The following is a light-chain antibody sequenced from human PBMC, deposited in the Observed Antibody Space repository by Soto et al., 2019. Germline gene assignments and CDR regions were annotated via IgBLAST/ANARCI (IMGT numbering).Light chain of an antibody. V-gene: IGLV1-44*01. CDR3: AAWHDSLNGVL. J-gene: IGLJ2*01. CDR1: TSNIGSDT. CDR2: GNN. Sequence: QSVLTQPPSASGTPGQRVTISCSGSTSNIGSDTVNWYQQLPGTAPKLLIYGNNRRPSGVPDRFSGSKSGTSASLAISGLQSEDEADYYCAAWHDSLNGVLFGGGTKLTVL.